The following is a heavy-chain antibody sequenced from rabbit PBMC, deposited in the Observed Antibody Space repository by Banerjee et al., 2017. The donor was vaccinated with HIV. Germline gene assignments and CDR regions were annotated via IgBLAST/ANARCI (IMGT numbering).Heavy chain of an antibody. D-gene: IGHD6-1*01. V-gene: IGHV1S40*01. Sequence: SLEESGGDLVKPGASLTLTCTASGFSLRSDYYMCWVRQAPGKGLEWIGSINTGSSGSSIYASWVNGRFTVSKTSSTTVTLQMTSLTAADTATYFCARGTADSGYGWDLWGPGTLVTVS. CDR2: INTGSSGSS. CDR1: GFSLRSDYY. J-gene: IGHJ6*01. CDR3: ARGTADSGYGWDL.